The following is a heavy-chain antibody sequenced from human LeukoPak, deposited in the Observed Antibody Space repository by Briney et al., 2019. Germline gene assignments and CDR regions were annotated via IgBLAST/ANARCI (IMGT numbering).Heavy chain of an antibody. J-gene: IGHJ6*02. D-gene: IGHD2-15*01. Sequence: QPGGSLRLSCAASGFTFSSYAMHWVRQAPGKGLEWVAVISYDGSNKYYADSVKGRFTISRGNSKNMLYLQMNSLRAEDTAVYYCASSPRSGYYYGMDVWGQGTTVTVSS. CDR3: ASSPRSGYYYGMDV. V-gene: IGHV3-30-3*01. CDR2: ISYDGSNK. CDR1: GFTFSSYA.